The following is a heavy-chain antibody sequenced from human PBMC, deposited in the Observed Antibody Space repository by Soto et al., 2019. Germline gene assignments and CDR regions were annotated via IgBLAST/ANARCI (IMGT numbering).Heavy chain of an antibody. Sequence: EVQLVESGGGLVQPGGSLRLSCAASGFTFSRYWMSWVRQAPVKGLEWVGNIKQDGSEKNYVDFGKGRFTISRDNAKNSLELQTNSLRAEDTAVYYCARLASAGRGWDVWGQGTTVVVSS. CDR2: IKQDGSEK. V-gene: IGHV3-7*01. CDR1: GFTFSRYW. J-gene: IGHJ6*02. CDR3: ARLASAGRGWDV. D-gene: IGHD6-13*01.